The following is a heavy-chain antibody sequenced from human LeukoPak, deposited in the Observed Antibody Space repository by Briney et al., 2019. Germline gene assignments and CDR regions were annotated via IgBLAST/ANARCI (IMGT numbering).Heavy chain of an antibody. J-gene: IGHJ6*03. CDR3: ARSVSYMDV. V-gene: IGHV3-33*08. D-gene: IGHD4-17*01. CDR1: GFTFSSYA. Sequence: GGSLRLSCAASGFTFSSYAVSWVRQAPGKGLEWVAFIRFDGDIKYYGEAVKGRFTISRNNAENKVFLQMNNMRAEDTAVYFCARSVSYMDVWGQGTTVTVSS. CDR2: IRFDGDIK.